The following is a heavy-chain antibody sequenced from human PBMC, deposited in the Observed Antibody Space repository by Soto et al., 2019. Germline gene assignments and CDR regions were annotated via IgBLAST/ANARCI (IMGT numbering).Heavy chain of an antibody. V-gene: IGHV4-30-2*01. Sequence: SETLSLTCAVSGGSISSGGYSWSWIRQPPGKGLEWIGYIYHSGSTYYNPSLKSRVTISVDRSKNQFSLKLSSVTAADTAVYYCARAGIAAAGTGFDYWGQGTLVTVSS. CDR1: GGSISSGGYS. D-gene: IGHD6-13*01. J-gene: IGHJ4*02. CDR3: ARAGIAAAGTGFDY. CDR2: IYHSGST.